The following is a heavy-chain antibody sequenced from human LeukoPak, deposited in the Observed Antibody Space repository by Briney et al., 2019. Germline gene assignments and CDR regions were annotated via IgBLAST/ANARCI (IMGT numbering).Heavy chain of an antibody. V-gene: IGHV4-31*03. CDR3: ARVRGHEYYFDY. Sequence: PSETLSLTCTVSGGSISSGGYYWSWIRQHPGKGLEWIGYIYYSGSTYYNPSLKSRVTISVDTSKNQFSLKLSSVTAADTAVYYCARVRGHEYYFDYWGQGTLVTVSS. J-gene: IGHJ4*02. CDR2: IYYSGST. CDR1: GGSISSGGYY.